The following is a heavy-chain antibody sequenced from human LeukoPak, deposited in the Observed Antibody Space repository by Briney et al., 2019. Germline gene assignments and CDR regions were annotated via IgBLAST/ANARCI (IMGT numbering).Heavy chain of an antibody. J-gene: IGHJ5*02. CDR1: GYSFTSYW. D-gene: IGHD3-22*01. CDR2: IYPGDSDT. CDR3: ARPYYYDSSAPGAWFDP. V-gene: IGHV5-51*01. Sequence: GESLRISCKGSGYSFTSYWIGWVRQMPGKGLEWMGIIYPGDSDTRYSPSFQGQVTISADKSIGTAYLQWSSLKASDTAMYYCARPYYYDSSAPGAWFDPWGQGTLVTVSS.